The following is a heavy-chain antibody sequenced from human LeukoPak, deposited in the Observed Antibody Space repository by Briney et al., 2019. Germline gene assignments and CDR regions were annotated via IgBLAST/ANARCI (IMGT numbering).Heavy chain of an antibody. D-gene: IGHD3-10*01. V-gene: IGHV3-11*01. CDR1: GFTFSDYY. Sequence: GGSLRLSCATSGFTFSDYYMSWIRQAPGKGLEWVSYISSSGSTIYYADSVKGRFTISRDNAKNSLYLQMNSLRAEDTALYYCASFYGSGSYHYFDYWGQGTLVTVSS. CDR2: ISSSGSTI. J-gene: IGHJ4*02. CDR3: ASFYGSGSYHYFDY.